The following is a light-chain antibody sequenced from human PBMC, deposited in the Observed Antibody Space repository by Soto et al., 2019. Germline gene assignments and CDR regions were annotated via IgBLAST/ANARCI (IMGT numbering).Light chain of an antibody. CDR2: AAS. J-gene: IGKJ5*01. V-gene: IGKV1-8*01. Sequence: AIRMTQSPSSFSASTGDRVTITCLASQGISSYLAWYQQKPGKAPKLLIYAASTLQSGVPSRFSGSGSGTEFTLTISSLQPEDFATYYCLQHNTYPYTFGQGTRLEIK. CDR1: QGISSY. CDR3: LQHNTYPYT.